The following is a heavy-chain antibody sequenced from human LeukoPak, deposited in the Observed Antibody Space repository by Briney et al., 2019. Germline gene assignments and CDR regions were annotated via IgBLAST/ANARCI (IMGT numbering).Heavy chain of an antibody. CDR3: ARRRVYSGSYVFDY. CDR1: GYTFTSDG. V-gene: IGHV1-18*01. J-gene: IGHJ4*02. CDR2: ISTYNGNT. Sequence: ASVKVSCKASGYTFTSDGISWVRQAPGQGLEWMGWISTYNGNTNYAQKLQGRVTMTTDTSTSTANMELRSLRSDDTAVYYCARRRVYSGSYVFDYWGQGTLVTVSS. D-gene: IGHD1-26*01.